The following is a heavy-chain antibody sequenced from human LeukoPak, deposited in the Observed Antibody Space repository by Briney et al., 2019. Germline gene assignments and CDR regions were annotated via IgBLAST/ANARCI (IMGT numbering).Heavy chain of an antibody. CDR1: GFAFTTYG. Sequence: PGGSLRLSCAASGFAFTTYGMNWVRQAPGKGLEWVAFIHYDGSYHYYADSVRGRFTISRDNSKNTLYLQMNSLRAEDTAVYYCAKGKDIVVVPAAHGEYYFDYWGQGTLVTVSS. CDR2: IHYDGSYH. CDR3: AKGKDIVVVPAAHGEYYFDY. J-gene: IGHJ4*02. D-gene: IGHD2-2*01. V-gene: IGHV3-30*02.